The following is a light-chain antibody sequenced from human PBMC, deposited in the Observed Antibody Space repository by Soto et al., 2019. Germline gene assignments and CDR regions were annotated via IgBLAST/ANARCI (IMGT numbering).Light chain of an antibody. CDR3: QQYGRT. CDR2: GAS. CDR1: QIVSDNF. Sequence: EIVLTQSPGTLSLSPGERATLACGASQIVSDNFLAWYQQKPGQAPRLLIYGASSRANGIPDRFSGSGSGTDFTLTISRLEPGDFAVYYCQQYGRTFGQGTKVEIK. J-gene: IGKJ1*01. V-gene: IGKV3-20*01.